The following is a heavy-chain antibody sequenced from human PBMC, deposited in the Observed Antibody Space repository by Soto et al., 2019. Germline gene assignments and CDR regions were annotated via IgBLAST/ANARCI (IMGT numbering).Heavy chain of an antibody. CDR2: ITRSSSYI. V-gene: IGHV3-21*06. Sequence: EVQLVESGGGPVEPGGSLRLSCAASGFAFNTYSMNWVRQAPGKGLEWVAFITRSSSYIYYADSVRGRFTLSRDNAKNSLYLQMTSLRAEDTAIYYCARDDGWLILDYWAQGTLVTVSS. CDR1: GFAFNTYS. D-gene: IGHD6-19*01. CDR3: ARDDGWLILDY. J-gene: IGHJ4*02.